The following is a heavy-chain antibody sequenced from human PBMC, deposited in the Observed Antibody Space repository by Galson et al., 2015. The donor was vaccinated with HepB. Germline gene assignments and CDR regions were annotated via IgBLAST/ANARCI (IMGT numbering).Heavy chain of an antibody. Sequence: SLRLSCAASGFTFSSYAMHWVRQAPGKGLEWVAVISYDGSNKYYADSVKGRFTISRDNSKNTLYLQMNSLRAEDTAVYYCARLWWGEFDYWGQGTLVTVSS. CDR1: GFTFSSYA. V-gene: IGHV3-30-3*01. CDR2: ISYDGSNK. CDR3: ARLWWGEFDY. J-gene: IGHJ4*02. D-gene: IGHD2-21*01.